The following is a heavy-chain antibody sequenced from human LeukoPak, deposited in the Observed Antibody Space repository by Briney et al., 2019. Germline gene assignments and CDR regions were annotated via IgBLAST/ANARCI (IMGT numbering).Heavy chain of an antibody. V-gene: IGHV3-7*03. CDR3: ARDKGDYDTSGSLFVF. J-gene: IGHJ4*02. CDR2: IKQGGGEI. D-gene: IGHD3-22*01. CDR1: GFTFSRYW. Sequence: PGGSLRLSCVASGFTFSRYWMSWVRQVPRKGLEWVANIKQGGGEIYYVDSVKGRCTISRDNAKNSLYLQMNSLRAEDTAVYYCARDKGDYDTSGSLFVFGGQGTLVTVSS.